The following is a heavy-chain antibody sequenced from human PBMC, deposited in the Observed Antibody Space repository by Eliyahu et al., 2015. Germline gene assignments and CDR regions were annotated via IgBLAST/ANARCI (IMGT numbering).Heavy chain of an antibody. D-gene: IGHD1-7*01. CDR3: ARGVGDPPELNLHY. CDR1: GXTXSSYD. J-gene: IGHJ4*02. Sequence: EVQLVESGGGXVQPGGSLRXSCAAXGXTXSSYDMHWVRQATGXGLEWVXAIGTAGDTYYPGSVKGRFTISRENAKNSLYLQMNSLRAGDTAVYYCARGVGDPPELNLHYWGQGTLVTVSS. V-gene: IGHV3-13*01. CDR2: IGTAGDT.